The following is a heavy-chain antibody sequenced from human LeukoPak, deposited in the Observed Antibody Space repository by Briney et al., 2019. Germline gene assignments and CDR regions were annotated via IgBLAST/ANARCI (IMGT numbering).Heavy chain of an antibody. CDR2: ISVYNGNT. Sequence: ASVKVSCKASGYTFTSYGISWVRQAPGQGLEWMGWISVYNGNTKYAQKFQARVTLTTDTSTSTAYMELWSLRSDDTALYYCARGGYYYYESSGYYLIDNWGQGTLVTVSS. V-gene: IGHV1-18*01. CDR1: GYTFTSYG. J-gene: IGHJ4*02. D-gene: IGHD3-22*01. CDR3: ARGGYYYYESSGYYLIDN.